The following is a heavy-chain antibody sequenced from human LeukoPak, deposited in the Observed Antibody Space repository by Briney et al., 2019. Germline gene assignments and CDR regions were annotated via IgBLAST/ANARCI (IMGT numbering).Heavy chain of an antibody. CDR3: VRDDTGGYYFDY. CDR1: GFPFRNYG. D-gene: IGHD1-14*01. Sequence: GGYLRLSCAASGFPFRNYGMHWVRQAPGKGLEYVSAISSNGGSTYYANSVKGRFTISRDNSKNTLYLQMGSLRAEDMAVYFCVRDDTGGYYFDYWGQGTLVTVSS. V-gene: IGHV3-64*01. J-gene: IGHJ4*02. CDR2: ISSNGGST.